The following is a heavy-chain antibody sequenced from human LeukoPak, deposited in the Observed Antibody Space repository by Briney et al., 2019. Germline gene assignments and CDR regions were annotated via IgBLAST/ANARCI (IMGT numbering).Heavy chain of an antibody. CDR1: GFTFSSYS. D-gene: IGHD3-9*01. CDR2: ISSSSSYI. J-gene: IGHJ6*04. CDR3: ARELYYDILTGYFPYYYGMDV. Sequence: GGSLRLSCAASGFTFSSYSMNWVRQAPGKGLEWVSSISSSSSYIYYADSVKGRFTISRDNAKNSLYLQMNSLRAEDTAVYHCARELYYDILTGYFPYYYGMDVWGKGTTVTVSS. V-gene: IGHV3-21*01.